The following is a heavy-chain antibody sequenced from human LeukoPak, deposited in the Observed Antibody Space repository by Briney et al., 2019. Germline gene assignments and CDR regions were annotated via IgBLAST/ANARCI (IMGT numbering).Heavy chain of an antibody. CDR1: GFTFSSYG. Sequence: PGGSLRLSCAASGFTFSSYGMHWVRQAPGKGLEWVAFIRYDGSNKYYADSVKGRFTISRDNSKNTLYLQMNSLRAEDTAVYYCGRVPSGYDFWSGYSGVDYYYYMDVWGKGTTVTVSS. CDR2: IRYDGSNK. V-gene: IGHV3-30*02. J-gene: IGHJ6*03. CDR3: GRVPSGYDFWSGYSGVDYYYYMDV. D-gene: IGHD3-3*01.